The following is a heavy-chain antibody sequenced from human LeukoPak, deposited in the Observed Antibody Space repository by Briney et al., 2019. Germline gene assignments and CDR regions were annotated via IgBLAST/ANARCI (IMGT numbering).Heavy chain of an antibody. V-gene: IGHV1-18*01. Sequence: RASVKVSCKASGYSFTSYGISWVRQAPGQGLEWMGWISAYNGNTNYAQKLQGRVTMTTDTSTSTAYMELRSLRSDDTAVYYCARVRWAYYYYMDVWGKGTTVTISS. CDR2: ISAYNGNT. D-gene: IGHD3-16*01. J-gene: IGHJ6*03. CDR3: ARVRWAYYYYMDV. CDR1: GYSFTSYG.